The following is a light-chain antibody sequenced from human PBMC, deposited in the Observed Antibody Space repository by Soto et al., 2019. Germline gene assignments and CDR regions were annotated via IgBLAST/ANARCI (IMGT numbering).Light chain of an antibody. Sequence: PGERATLSCRASQRVVGNSLTWYQQKPGQAPRVLFYAASNRATGIPDRFSASGSETDFTLTINRLEPEDFAVYYCQQYYTSPRTFGQGTKVEIK. V-gene: IGKV3-20*01. CDR3: QQYYTSPRT. J-gene: IGKJ1*01. CDR1: QRVVGNS. CDR2: AAS.